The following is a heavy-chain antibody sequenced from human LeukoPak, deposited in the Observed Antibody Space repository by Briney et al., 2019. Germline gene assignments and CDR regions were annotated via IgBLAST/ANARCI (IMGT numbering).Heavy chain of an antibody. V-gene: IGHV4-59*01. Sequence: SETLSLTCTVSGGSISSYYWSWIRQPPGQGLEWIGYIYYSGSTNYNPSLKSRVTISVDTSKNQFSLKLSSVTAADTAVYYCARDTLYSSGWYYFDYWGQGTLVTVSS. CDR3: ARDTLYSSGWYYFDY. D-gene: IGHD6-19*01. J-gene: IGHJ4*02. CDR2: IYYSGST. CDR1: GGSISSYY.